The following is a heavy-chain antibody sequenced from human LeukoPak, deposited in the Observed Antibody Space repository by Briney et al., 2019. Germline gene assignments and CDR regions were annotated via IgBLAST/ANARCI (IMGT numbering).Heavy chain of an antibody. CDR1: GLSFSSFA. Sequence: GGSLRLSCAASGLSFSSFAMSWVRQGPARGLEWVSSLRGNGETFYADSVKGRFTLSSDSSRSTVYLQLNNLRVEDTAIYYCARASWVSSPDAVRWGQGTLVTVSS. J-gene: IGHJ4*02. CDR3: ARASWVSSPDAVR. CDR2: LRGNGET. V-gene: IGHV3-23*01. D-gene: IGHD3-16*01.